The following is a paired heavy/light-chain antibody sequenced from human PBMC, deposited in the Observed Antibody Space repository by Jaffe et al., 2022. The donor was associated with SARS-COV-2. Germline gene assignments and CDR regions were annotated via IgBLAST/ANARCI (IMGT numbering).Light chain of an antibody. CDR3: SSYAGNDNLI. J-gene: IGLJ2*01. Sequence: QSALTQPPSASGSPGQSVTISCTGTSSDVGGYNYVSWYQQHPGKAPKLMIYEVNKRPSGVPDRFSGSKSGNTASLTVSGLQAEDEADYHCSSYAGNDNLIFGGGTKVTVL. CDR1: SSDVGGYNY. V-gene: IGLV2-8*01. CDR2: EVN.
Heavy chain of an antibody. J-gene: IGHJ3*02. D-gene: IGHD6-13*01. CDR1: GGSISSSNYY. Sequence: QLQLQESGPGLVKPSETLSLTCTVSGGSISSSNYYWGWIRQPPGKGLEWIGSVYYSGSTYYDPSLKSRLTISVDTSKKQCSLKLASVTAADTAVYYCARHYGLSGSTWCAFDIWGQGTTVTVSS. CDR3: ARHYGLSGSTWCAFDI. CDR2: VYYSGST. V-gene: IGHV4-39*01.